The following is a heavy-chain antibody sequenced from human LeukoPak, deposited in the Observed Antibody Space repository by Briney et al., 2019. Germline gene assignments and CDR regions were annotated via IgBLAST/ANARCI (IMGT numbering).Heavy chain of an antibody. CDR3: TRGSGGSFHSGIHY. D-gene: IGHD1-26*01. Sequence: ASVKVSCKASGYTFTGYYMHWVRQAPGQGLEWMGGIIPIFGTANYAQKFQGRVTITADESTSTAYMELSSLRSEDTAVYYCTRGSGGSFHSGIHYWGQGTLVTVSS. J-gene: IGHJ4*02. V-gene: IGHV1-69*13. CDR1: GYTFTGYY. CDR2: IIPIFGTA.